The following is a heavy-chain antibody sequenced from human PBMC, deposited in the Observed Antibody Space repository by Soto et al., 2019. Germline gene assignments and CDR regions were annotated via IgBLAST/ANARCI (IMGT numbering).Heavy chain of an antibody. CDR2: IYHSGST. J-gene: IGHJ4*02. CDR3: ARGMTTVTTFDY. Sequence: QLQLQESGSGLVKPSQTLSLTCAGSDGSISSGGYSWSWIRQPPGKGLEWIGYIYHSGSTYYNPSLRRRVTLSVDRSKNQVSLTLSSVTAADTAVYYCARGMTTVTTFDYWGQGTLVTVSS. V-gene: IGHV4-30-2*01. CDR1: DGSISSGGYS. D-gene: IGHD4-17*01.